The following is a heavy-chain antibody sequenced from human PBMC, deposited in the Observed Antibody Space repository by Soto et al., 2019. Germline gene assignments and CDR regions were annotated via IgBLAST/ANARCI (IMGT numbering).Heavy chain of an antibody. D-gene: IGHD3-10*01. J-gene: IGHJ5*02. CDR1: GESISNPHYH. V-gene: IGHV4-30-4*08. CDR3: AATLRGVWFDP. CDR2: ISYTGRT. Sequence: VLLQESGPGVVRPSQTLSLTCTVSGESISNPHYHWSWLRQTPGKGLEWIGYISYTGRTFYISSRASRVTMSFDTSKNDFSLRLTYVTAADTAVYYCAATLRGVWFDPWCQGTLVTVSS.